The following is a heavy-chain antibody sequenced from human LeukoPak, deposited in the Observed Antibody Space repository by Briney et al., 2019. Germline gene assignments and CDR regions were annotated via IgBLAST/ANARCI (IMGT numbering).Heavy chain of an antibody. CDR2: IYGAGGTT. CDR3: AQDGWGSYLS. J-gene: IGHJ1*01. V-gene: IGHV3-43*02. CDR1: GFTFASYA. D-gene: IGHD1-26*01. Sequence: GGSLRLSCAASGFTFASYAMHWVRQAAGKGLEYVSLIYGAGGTTLYADSVKGRFRIYRDNSKNSLYLQMNSLSTEDPAFYYCAQDGWGSYLSWGRGTLVTVSS.